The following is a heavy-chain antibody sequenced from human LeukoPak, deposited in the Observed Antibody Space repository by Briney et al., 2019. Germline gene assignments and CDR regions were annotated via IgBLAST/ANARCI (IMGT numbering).Heavy chain of an antibody. J-gene: IGHJ4*02. V-gene: IGHV4-59*12. CDR1: GGSISSYY. CDR2: IYYSGSA. Sequence: NSSETLSLTCTVSGGSISSYYWSWIRQPPGKGLEWIRYIYYSGSANYNPSLMSRVTISLDTSKNHFSLNLSSVTAADTAVYYCARGQGTVTTHWGQGTLVTVSS. CDR3: ARGQGTVTTH. D-gene: IGHD4-11*01.